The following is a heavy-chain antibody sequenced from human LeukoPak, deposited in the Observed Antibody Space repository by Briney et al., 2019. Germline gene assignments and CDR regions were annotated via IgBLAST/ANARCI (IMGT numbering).Heavy chain of an antibody. D-gene: IGHD2-2*01. V-gene: IGHV3-23*01. CDR1: GFTFSSYA. CDR3: AKAKIDQLHLYYFDC. CDR2: ISGSSGST. Sequence: GGSLRLSCAASGFTFSSYAMSWVRQAPEKGLEWVSTISGSSGSTYYADSVKGRFTISRDNSKNTLYLQMNSLRAEDTAEYYCAKAKIDQLHLYYFDCWGQGTLVTVSS. J-gene: IGHJ4*02.